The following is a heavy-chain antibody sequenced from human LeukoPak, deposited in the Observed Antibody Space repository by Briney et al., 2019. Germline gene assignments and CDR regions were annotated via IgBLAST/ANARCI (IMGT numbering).Heavy chain of an antibody. CDR3: ARRALLWSGYGHFDY. CDR2: INHSGST. V-gene: IGHV4-34*01. J-gene: IGHJ4*02. D-gene: IGHD3-3*01. Sequence: SETLSLTCAVYGGSFSGYYWSWICQPPGKGLEWIGEINHSGSTNYNPSLKSRVTISVDTSKNQFSLKLSSVTAADTAVYYCARRALLWSGYGHFDYWGQGTLVTVSS. CDR1: GGSFSGYY.